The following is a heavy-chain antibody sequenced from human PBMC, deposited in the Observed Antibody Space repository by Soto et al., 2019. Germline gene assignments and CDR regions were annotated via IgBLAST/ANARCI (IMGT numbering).Heavy chain of an antibody. V-gene: IGHV4-4*02. D-gene: IGHD1-1*01. Sequence: PSETLSLTCFVSGASISSTYWWSWVRQTPGKRLEWIGQIYHTGTTSYNPSLKNRVTISLDKSNNQFSLRLTSMTVADTAVYFCMMSPGFYKIESWGQGTLVTVSS. CDR2: IYHTGTT. CDR3: MMSPGFYKIES. J-gene: IGHJ4*02. CDR1: GASISSTYW.